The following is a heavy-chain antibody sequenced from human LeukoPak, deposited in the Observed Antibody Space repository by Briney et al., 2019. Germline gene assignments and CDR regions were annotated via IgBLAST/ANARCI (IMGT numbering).Heavy chain of an antibody. D-gene: IGHD3-22*01. V-gene: IGHV3-21*01. Sequence: PGGSLRLPCAASGFTFSSYSMNWVRQAPGKGLEWVSSISSSSSYIYYADSVKGRFTISRDNAKNSLYLQMNSLRAEDTAVYYCARAGDSSGYYYVNWFDPWGQGTLVTVSS. J-gene: IGHJ5*02. CDR2: ISSSSSYI. CDR3: ARAGDSSGYYYVNWFDP. CDR1: GFTFSSYS.